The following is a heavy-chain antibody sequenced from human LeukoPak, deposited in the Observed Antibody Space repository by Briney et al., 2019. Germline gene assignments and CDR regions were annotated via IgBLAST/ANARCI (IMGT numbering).Heavy chain of an antibody. D-gene: IGHD3-3*01. CDR2: ISGSGGST. J-gene: IGHJ4*02. CDR1: GFTFSSYS. Sequence: PGGSLRLSCAVSGFTFSSYSMNWVRQAPGKGLEWVSAISGSGGSTYYADSVKGRFTISRDNSKNTLYLQMNSLRAEDTAVYYCASEIIFGSFDYWGQGTLVTVSS. CDR3: ASEIIFGSFDY. V-gene: IGHV3-23*01.